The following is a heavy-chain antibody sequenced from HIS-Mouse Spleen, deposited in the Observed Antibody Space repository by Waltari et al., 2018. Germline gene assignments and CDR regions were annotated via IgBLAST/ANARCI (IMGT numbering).Heavy chain of an antibody. D-gene: IGHD3-22*01. CDR1: GYTFTSYG. J-gene: IGHJ3*02. CDR3: ARDQGRMVVVVNDAFDI. V-gene: IGHV1-18*01. CDR2: ISAYNGNT. Sequence: QVQLVQSGAEVKKPGASVKVSCKASGYTFTSYGISWVRRAPGQGLEWMGWISAYNGNTNYAQKLQGRVTMTTDTSTSTAYMELRSLRSDDTAVYYCARDQGRMVVVVNDAFDIWGQGTMVTVSS.